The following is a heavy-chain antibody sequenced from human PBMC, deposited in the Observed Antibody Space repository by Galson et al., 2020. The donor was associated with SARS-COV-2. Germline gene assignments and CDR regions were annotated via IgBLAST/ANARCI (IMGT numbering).Heavy chain of an antibody. Sequence: ASETLSLTCTVSGASIRSGNYYWSWIRQHPGKGLEWIGYIYYSVKTSYNPSLKSRVTIAVDTSKNQFSMNLSSVTVADPAVYCCARGVTTPWNKWFDPWGQGTLVTVFS. V-gene: IGHV4-31*03. D-gene: IGHD4-4*01. CDR1: GASIRSGNYY. CDR2: IYYSVKT. CDR3: ARGVTTPWNKWFDP. J-gene: IGHJ5*02.